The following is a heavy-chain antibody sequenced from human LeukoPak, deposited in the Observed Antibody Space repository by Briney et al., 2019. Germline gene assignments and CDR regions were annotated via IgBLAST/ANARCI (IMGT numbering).Heavy chain of an antibody. Sequence: SETLSLTCTVSGGSISNSNYYWGWIRQPPGKGLEWIGTIYYSGSTYYNPSLKSRLTISVDTSKNQFSLKLSSVTAADTALFXXXXXXXXXPNCYTGSYDMDVWGQGTTVTVSS. CDR2: IYYSGST. V-gene: IGHV4-39*01. J-gene: IGHJ6*02. D-gene: IGHD2-2*02. CDR3: XXXXXXXPNCYTGSYDMDV. CDR1: GGSISNSNYY.